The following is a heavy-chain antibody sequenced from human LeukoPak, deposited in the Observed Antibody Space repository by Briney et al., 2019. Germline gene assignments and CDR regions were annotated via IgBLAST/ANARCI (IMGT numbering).Heavy chain of an antibody. CDR3: ARKTDSGGQGDY. CDR1: GFIFSNYG. Sequence: PGGSLRLSCAASGFIFSNYGMSWVRQAPGKGLECVSVIYSGGNTYYADSVKGRFTISRDNSKNTLYLQMNSLRAEDTAVYYCARKTDSGGQGDYWGPGTLVTVSS. D-gene: IGHD3-22*01. V-gene: IGHV3-66*01. CDR2: IYSGGNT. J-gene: IGHJ4*02.